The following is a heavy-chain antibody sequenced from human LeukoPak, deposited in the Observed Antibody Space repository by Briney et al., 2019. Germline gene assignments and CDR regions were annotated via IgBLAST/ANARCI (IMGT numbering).Heavy chain of an antibody. Sequence: ASVKVSCKASGYTFTVNYMHWVRQAPGQGLEWMGWVNPKSGDTNYAQKFQGRVTMTRDTSISTAYMELSRLRSDDTAVYYCARDKGYYWDRFDAFDIWGQGTMVTVSS. D-gene: IGHD2-15*01. J-gene: IGHJ3*02. CDR2: VNPKSGDT. CDR3: ARDKGYYWDRFDAFDI. CDR1: GYTFTVNY. V-gene: IGHV1-2*02.